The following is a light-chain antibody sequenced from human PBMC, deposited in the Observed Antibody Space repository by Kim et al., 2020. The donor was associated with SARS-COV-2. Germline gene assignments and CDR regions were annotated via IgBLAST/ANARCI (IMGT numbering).Light chain of an antibody. V-gene: IGLV3-21*04. J-gene: IGLJ2*01. CDR2: YDD. CDR3: QVWDRSSDHLV. Sequence: SYELTQPPSVSVAPGEADTIPCEGYKIGVKSVHWYQQRPGQAPLLVIYYDDDRPSGIPERFSGSNSGNTATLTIDRVEAGDEADYYCQVWDRSSDHLVFGGGTQLTVL. CDR1: KIGVKS.